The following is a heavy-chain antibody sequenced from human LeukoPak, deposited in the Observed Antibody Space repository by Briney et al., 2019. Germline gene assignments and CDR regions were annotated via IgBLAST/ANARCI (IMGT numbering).Heavy chain of an antibody. CDR1: GYSFTSYW. D-gene: IGHD3-22*01. CDR3: ASNYDSSGYGVAPFDY. J-gene: IGHJ4*02. V-gene: IGHV5-51*01. CDR2: IYPGDSDT. Sequence: GESPKISCKGSGYSFTSYWIGWVRQMPGKGLEWMGIIYPGDSDTRYSPSFQGQVTISADKSISTAYLQWSSLKASDTAMYYCASNYDSSGYGVAPFDYWGQGTLVTVSS.